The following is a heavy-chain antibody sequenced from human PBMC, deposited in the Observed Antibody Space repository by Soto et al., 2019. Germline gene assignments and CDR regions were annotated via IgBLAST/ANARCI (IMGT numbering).Heavy chain of an antibody. V-gene: IGHV4-59*01. D-gene: IGHD2-15*01. CDR1: GCSISSYY. Sequence: SETLSLTCTVSGCSISSYYWSWIRQPPGKGLKRIVYIYYRGSTNYNPSLKSRVTISVDTSKNQFSLKVSSVTAADTAVYYCAIEHCSGVKCYSASGYYYMDVWGKGTTVTVSS. CDR2: IYYRGST. CDR3: AIEHCSGVKCYSASGYYYMDV. J-gene: IGHJ6*03.